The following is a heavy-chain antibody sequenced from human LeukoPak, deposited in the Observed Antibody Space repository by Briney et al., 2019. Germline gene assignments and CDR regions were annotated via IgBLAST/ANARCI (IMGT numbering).Heavy chain of an antibody. Sequence: GGSLRLSCAASGFTFSSYAMNWVRQAPGKGLEWVSVISGSGGSTYYADSVKGRFTISRDNAKNSLYLQMNSLRAEDTAVYYCARVAEYKSYFDYWGQGTLVTVSS. CDR2: ISGSGGST. CDR1: GFTFSSYA. D-gene: IGHD2/OR15-2a*01. V-gene: IGHV3-23*01. J-gene: IGHJ4*02. CDR3: ARVAEYKSYFDY.